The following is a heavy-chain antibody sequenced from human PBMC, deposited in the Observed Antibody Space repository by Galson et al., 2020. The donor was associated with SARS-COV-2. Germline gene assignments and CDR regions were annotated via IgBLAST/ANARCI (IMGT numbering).Heavy chain of an antibody. CDR3: ARVGFYYYDSSGYFDY. J-gene: IGHJ4*02. D-gene: IGHD3-22*01. CDR1: GYTFTGYY. CDR2: INPNSGGT. Sequence: ASVKVSCKASGYTFTGYYMHWVRQAPGQGLEWMGWINPNSGGTNYAQKFQGRVTMTRDTSISTAYMELSRLRSDDTAVYYCARVGFYYYDSSGYFDYWGQGTLVTGSS. V-gene: IGHV1-2*02.